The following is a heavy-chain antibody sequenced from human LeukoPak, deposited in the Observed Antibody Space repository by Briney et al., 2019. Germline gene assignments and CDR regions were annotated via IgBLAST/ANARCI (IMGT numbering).Heavy chain of an antibody. J-gene: IGHJ1*01. CDR3: ARQSITVTSIGGYFQR. Sequence: KPSETLSLTCTVSGGSVSSGSYYWSWIRQPPGKGLEWIGYIYYSGSTNYNPSLKSRVTISVDTSKNQFSLKLRSVTAADTAVYYCARQSITVTSIGGYFQRWGQGTLVIVSS. CDR1: GGSVSSGSYY. CDR2: IYYSGST. D-gene: IGHD6-19*01. V-gene: IGHV4-61*01.